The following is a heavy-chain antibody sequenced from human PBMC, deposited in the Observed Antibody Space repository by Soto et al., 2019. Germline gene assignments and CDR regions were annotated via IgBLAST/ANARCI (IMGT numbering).Heavy chain of an antibody. CDR2: IYWDDDK. J-gene: IGHJ5*02. V-gene: IGHV2-5*02. D-gene: IGHD3-16*01. Sequence: QITLKESGPTLVKPTQPLTLTCPFSGFSLTTRGVGVGWIRQPPGKALECLALIYWDDDKRYSPSLQSRLSITKDTSKNQVVLTMTNVDPVDTATYYCAHIPNYYQYDWFDPWGQGTLVSVSS. CDR3: AHIPNYYQYDWFDP. CDR1: GFSLTTRGVG.